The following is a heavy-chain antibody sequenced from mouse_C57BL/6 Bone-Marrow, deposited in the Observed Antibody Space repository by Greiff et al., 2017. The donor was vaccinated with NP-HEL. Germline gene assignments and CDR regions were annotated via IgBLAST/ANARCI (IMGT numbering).Heavy chain of an antibody. CDR3: ARSSGTTVVAHFDY. Sequence: QVQLQQPGAELVKPGASVKLSCKASGYTFTSYWMHWVKQRPGRGLEWIGRIDPNSGGTKYNEKFKSKATLTVDKPSSTAYMQLSSLTSEDSAVYDCARSSGTTVVAHFDYWGQGTTLTVSS. J-gene: IGHJ2*01. V-gene: IGHV1-72*01. CDR2: IDPNSGGT. CDR1: GYTFTSYW. D-gene: IGHD1-1*01.